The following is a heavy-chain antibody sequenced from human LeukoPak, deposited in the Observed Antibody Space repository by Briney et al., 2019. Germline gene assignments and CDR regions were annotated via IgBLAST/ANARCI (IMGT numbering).Heavy chain of an antibody. V-gene: IGHV3-30*09. CDR2: SSFNGVHK. Sequence: GESLRLSCAVSGLNFSNNLLHWVRQAPGKGLEWVAVSSFNGVHKFYADSVKGRFVMSGDNSKNTLYLQMNSLRVEDTGTYYCARVGNESGWHDGFGYFDYWGQGALVTVSS. CDR3: ARVGNESGWHDGFGYFDY. D-gene: IGHD6-19*01. J-gene: IGHJ4*02. CDR1: GLNFSNNL.